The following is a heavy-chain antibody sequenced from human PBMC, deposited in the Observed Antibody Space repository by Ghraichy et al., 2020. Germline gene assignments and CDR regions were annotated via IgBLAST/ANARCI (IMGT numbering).Heavy chain of an antibody. CDR1: GFTFSGSA. V-gene: IGHV3-73*01. CDR3: TSGSYDILTEYYFDY. D-gene: IGHD3-9*01. J-gene: IGHJ4*02. CDR2: IRSKANSYAT. Sequence: GGSLRLSCAASGFTFSGSAMHWVRQASGKGLEWVGRIRSKANSYATAYAASVKGRFTISRDDSKNTAYLQMNSLKTEDTAVYYCTSGSYDILTEYYFDYWGQGTLVTVSS.